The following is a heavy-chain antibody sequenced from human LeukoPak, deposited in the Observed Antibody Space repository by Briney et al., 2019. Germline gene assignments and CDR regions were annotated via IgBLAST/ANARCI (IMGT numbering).Heavy chain of an antibody. J-gene: IGHJ4*02. CDR3: ARDAVYSSSWQYY. CDR2: IWYDGSNK. D-gene: IGHD6-13*01. Sequence: GRSLRLSCAASGFIFSNYGMHWARQPPGKGLEWVADIWYDGSNKYYADSVKGRFTISRDNSKNTLSLQMNSLRAEDTAVYYCARDAVYSSSWQYYWGQGTLVTVSS. CDR1: GFIFSNYG. V-gene: IGHV3-33*08.